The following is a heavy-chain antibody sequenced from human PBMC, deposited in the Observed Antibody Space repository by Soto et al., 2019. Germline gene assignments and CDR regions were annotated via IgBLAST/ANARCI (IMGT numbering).Heavy chain of an antibody. CDR3: AKGTPLTYYYYYMDV. J-gene: IGHJ6*03. V-gene: IGHV4-59*01. D-gene: IGHD3-9*01. CDR2: IYYSGST. Sequence: SETLSLTCTVSGGSISGYYWSWIRQSPGKGLEWIGNIYYSGSTNYNASLKSRVTISVDTSKNQFSLKLTSVTAADTAVYYCAKGTPLTYYYYYMDVWGKGTTVTVSS. CDR1: GGSISGYY.